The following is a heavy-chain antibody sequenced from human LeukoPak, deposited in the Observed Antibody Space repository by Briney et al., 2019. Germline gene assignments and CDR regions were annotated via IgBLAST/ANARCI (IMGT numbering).Heavy chain of an antibody. CDR1: GYSITSYY. J-gene: IGHJ5*02. V-gene: IGHV4-59*07. CDR2: IYYSGST. D-gene: IGHD3-22*01. Sequence: PSDTLSLTRRVAGYSITSYYWSWIRQPPGKGLEWIVYIYYSGSTNYNASLKSRVTISVDTSKNQFSLKLSSVTAADTAVYYCARVSSTDYYNNRGWFDPWGQGTLVTVSS. CDR3: ARVSSTDYYNNRGWFDP.